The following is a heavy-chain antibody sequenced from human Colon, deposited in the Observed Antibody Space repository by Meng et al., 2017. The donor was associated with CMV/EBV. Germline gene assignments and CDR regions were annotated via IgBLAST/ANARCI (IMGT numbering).Heavy chain of an antibody. J-gene: IGHJ6*02. Sequence: GGSLRLSCEASGFTFSGYGKHWVRQAPGKGLEWVSFIWYDGSSEYYADSVKGRFTISRDNSKNTLYLQMNSLTTEDTAVYYCAKDWHWGTPDYGMNVWGQGSTVTVSS. CDR3: AKDWHWGTPDYGMNV. D-gene: IGHD7-27*01. CDR2: IWYDGSSE. V-gene: IGHV3-30*02. CDR1: GFTFSGYG.